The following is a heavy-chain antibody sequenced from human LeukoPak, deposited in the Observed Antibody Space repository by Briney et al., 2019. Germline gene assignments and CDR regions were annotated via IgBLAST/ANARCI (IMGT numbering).Heavy chain of an antibody. CDR2: ISGSGGST. Sequence: GGSLRLSCAASGFTFSSYAMSLVRQAPGKGLEWVSAISGSGGSTYYADSVKGRFTISRDNSKNTLYLQMNSLRAEDTAVYYCATDSSRITTFSYWGQGTLVTVSS. CDR3: ATDSSRITTFSY. D-gene: IGHD3-3*01. J-gene: IGHJ4*02. V-gene: IGHV3-23*01. CDR1: GFTFSSYA.